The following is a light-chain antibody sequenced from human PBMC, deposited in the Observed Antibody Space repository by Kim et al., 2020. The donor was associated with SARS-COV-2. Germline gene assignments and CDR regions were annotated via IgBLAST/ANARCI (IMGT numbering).Light chain of an antibody. J-gene: IGKJ4*01. CDR3: QQYKDWPIT. CDR1: QSVSRN. CDR2: DAS. V-gene: IGKV3-15*01. Sequence: VSPGERATLSCRASQSVSRNVAWYLQTPGQPPRLLVYDASTRATGVPARFSGSGYGTEFTLTISSLQSEDFAVYYCQQYKDWPITFGGGTKVDIK.